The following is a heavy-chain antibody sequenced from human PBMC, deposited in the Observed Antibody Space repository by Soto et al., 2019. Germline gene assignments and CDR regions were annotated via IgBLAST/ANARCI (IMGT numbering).Heavy chain of an antibody. CDR1: GGSISSGGYY. J-gene: IGHJ4*02. D-gene: IGHD3-10*01. Sequence: QVQLQESGPGLVKPSQTLSLTCTVSGGSISSGGYYWSWIRQHPGKGLGWIGYIYYSGSTYYNPSLNSRVTISVDTSKNQFSLKLSSVTAADTAVYYCATYGSGSYKPTTFDYWGQGTLVTVSS. V-gene: IGHV4-31*03. CDR2: IYYSGST. CDR3: ATYGSGSYKPTTFDY.